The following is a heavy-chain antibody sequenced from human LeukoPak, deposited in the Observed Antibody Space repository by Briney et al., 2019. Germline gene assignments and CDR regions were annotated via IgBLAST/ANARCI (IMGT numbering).Heavy chain of an antibody. J-gene: IGHJ4*02. CDR2: ISYDGRNK. D-gene: IGHD2-2*01. CDR1: GFTFSSYA. CDR3: ARGIVVVPAATAFVDY. Sequence: GGSLRLSCAASGFTFSSYAIHWVRQAPGKGLEWVAVISYDGRNKYYADSVKGRFTISRDNSKNTLYLQMNSLRAEDTAVYYCARGIVVVPAATAFVDYWGQGTLVTVSS. V-gene: IGHV3-30*04.